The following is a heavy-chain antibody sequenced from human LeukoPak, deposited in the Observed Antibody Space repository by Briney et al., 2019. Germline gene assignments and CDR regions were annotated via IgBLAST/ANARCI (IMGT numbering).Heavy chain of an antibody. J-gene: IGHJ4*02. D-gene: IGHD3-22*01. CDR1: GFTFSGSA. CDR2: IRSKANSYAT. V-gene: IGHV3-73*01. CDR3: TSPSSTMMPDY. Sequence: PGGSLRLSCAASGFTFSGSAMHWVRQASGKGLEWVGRIRSKANSYATAYAASVKGRSTISRDDSKNAAYLQMNSLKTEDTAVYYCTSPSSTMMPDYWGQGTLVTVSS.